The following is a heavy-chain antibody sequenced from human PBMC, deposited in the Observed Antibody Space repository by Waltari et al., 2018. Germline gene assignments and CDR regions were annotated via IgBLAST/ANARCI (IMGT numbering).Heavy chain of an antibody. D-gene: IGHD5-18*01. CDR3: ARASNSPGHNEIDY. CDR2: IYTSGST. J-gene: IGHJ4*02. CDR1: GGSVSSGNYY. V-gene: IGHV4-61*02. Sequence: QVQLQESGPGLVKPSQTLSLTCTVSGGSVSSGNYYWSWIRQPAGKGLEWIGRIYTSGSTNYNPSLKSRVTISVDTSKNQFSLNLNSMTAADTAVYYCARASNSPGHNEIDYWGQGTLVTVSS.